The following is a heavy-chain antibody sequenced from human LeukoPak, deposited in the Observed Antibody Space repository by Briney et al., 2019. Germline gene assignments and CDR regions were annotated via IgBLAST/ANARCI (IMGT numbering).Heavy chain of an antibody. V-gene: IGHV5-51*01. Sequence: GESLKISCKGSGYSFTSYWIGWVRQMAGKGLEWMGIIYPADSDTRYSPSSQGQVTISADKSISTAYLQWSSLKASDTAMYYCARQSILQGALDYWGQGTLVTVSS. CDR1: GYSFTSYW. CDR2: IYPADSDT. J-gene: IGHJ4*02. D-gene: IGHD1-26*01. CDR3: ARQSILQGALDY.